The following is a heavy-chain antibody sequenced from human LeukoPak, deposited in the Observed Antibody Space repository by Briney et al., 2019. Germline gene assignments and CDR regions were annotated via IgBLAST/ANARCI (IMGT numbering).Heavy chain of an antibody. CDR3: ARHGTISSESYFDY. D-gene: IGHD1-14*01. V-gene: IGHV4-59*08. J-gene: IGHJ4*02. CDR2: IHNSGRT. Sequence: PSETLSLTCSVSGGSVSSYYWSWIRQSPGKGLEWIGYIHNSGRTNYNPSLKSRVTGFVDKSKNQVSLRLSSVTAAGTAVYYCARHGTISSESYFDYWGQGALVTVSS. CDR1: GGSVSSYY.